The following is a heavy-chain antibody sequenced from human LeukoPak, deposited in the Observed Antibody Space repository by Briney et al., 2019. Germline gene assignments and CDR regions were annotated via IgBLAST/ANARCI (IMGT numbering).Heavy chain of an antibody. CDR3: ARADDILTGYYSDDFDY. CDR2: INPNSGGT. V-gene: IGHV1-2*02. D-gene: IGHD3-9*01. CDR1: GYTFTGYY. Sequence: ASVKVSCTASGYTFTGYYMHWVRQAPGQALEWMGWINPNSGGTNYAQKFQGRVTMTRDTSISTAYMELSRLRSDDTAVYYCARADDILTGYYSDDFDYWGQGTLVTVSS. J-gene: IGHJ4*02.